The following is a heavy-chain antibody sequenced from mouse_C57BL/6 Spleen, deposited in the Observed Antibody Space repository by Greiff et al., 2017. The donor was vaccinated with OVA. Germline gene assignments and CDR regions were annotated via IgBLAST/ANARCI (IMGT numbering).Heavy chain of an antibody. Sequence: LKQSGAELVRPGSTVKLSCKDSYFAFMASAMHWVKQRPGHGLEWIGSFTMYSDATEYSENFKGKATLTANTSASTAYMELSSITSEDSAVYYCARGGSSGIDMDYWGQGTSVTVSS. CDR3: ARGGSSGIDMDY. J-gene: IGHJ4*01. D-gene: IGHD1-3*01. CDR1: YFAFMASA. CDR2: FTMYSDAT. V-gene: IGHV1-49*01.